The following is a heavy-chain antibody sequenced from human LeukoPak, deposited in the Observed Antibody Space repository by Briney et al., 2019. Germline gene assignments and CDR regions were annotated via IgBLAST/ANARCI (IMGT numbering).Heavy chain of an antibody. D-gene: IGHD2-21*02. CDR1: VGTFSNYA. V-gene: IGHV1-69*04. CDR2: IIPILGRS. CDR3: ARVRRGGDHREPDY. Sequence: SVKVSFKASVGTFSNYAISWVRQAPGQGREWMGRIIPILGRSNYAQKVQGRVTITADKSTSTAHMELRSLRSEDTDVYYCARVRRGGDHREPDYWGQGTLVTVSS. J-gene: IGHJ4*02.